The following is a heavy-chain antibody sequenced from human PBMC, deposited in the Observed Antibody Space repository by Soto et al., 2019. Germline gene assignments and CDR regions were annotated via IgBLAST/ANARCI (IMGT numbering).Heavy chain of an antibody. CDR3: ARDERIAVAGTDT. V-gene: IGHV3-23*01. CDR2: ISGPGGST. D-gene: IGHD6-19*01. J-gene: IGHJ5*02. Sequence: EVQLLESGGGLVQPGGSLRLSCEASGFIFSNYAMTWVRQAAGKGLGWVSSISGPGGSTYYADSVQGRFTISRDNSKNTLFLQMHSLRADDTALYFCARDERIAVAGTDTWGQGILGTVTS. CDR1: GFIFSNYA.